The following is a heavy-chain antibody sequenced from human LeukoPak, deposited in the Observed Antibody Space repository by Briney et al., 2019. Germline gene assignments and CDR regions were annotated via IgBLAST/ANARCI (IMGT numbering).Heavy chain of an antibody. V-gene: IGHV3-7*01. D-gene: IGHD3-9*01. J-gene: IGHJ3*02. CDR1: GFTFSSYW. Sequence: GGSLRLSCAASGFTFSSYWMSWVRQAPGKGLEWVANIKQDGSEKYYVDSVKGRFTISRDNAKNSLYLQMNSLRAEDTAVYYCARTRDILTGYYNYDAFDIWGQGTMVAVSS. CDR3: ARTRDILTGYYNYDAFDI. CDR2: IKQDGSEK.